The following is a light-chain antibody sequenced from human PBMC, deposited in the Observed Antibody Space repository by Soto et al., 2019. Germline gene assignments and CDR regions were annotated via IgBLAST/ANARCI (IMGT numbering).Light chain of an antibody. V-gene: IGKV1-5*03. J-gene: IGKJ4*01. CDR1: QSISSW. CDR2: KAS. Sequence: DIQMTQSPSTLSASVGDRVTITCRASQSISSWLAWYQQKPGKAPKLLIYKASNLDSGVPSRFSGSGSGTEFTLTTSSLQPDDFATYYCQQYNSSFGGGTKVEIK. CDR3: QQYNSS.